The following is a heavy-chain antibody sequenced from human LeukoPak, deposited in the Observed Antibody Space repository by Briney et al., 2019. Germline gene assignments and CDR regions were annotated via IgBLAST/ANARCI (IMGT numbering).Heavy chain of an antibody. CDR1: GYTFTRYD. D-gene: IGHD2-2*01. Sequence: ASVKVSCKASGYTFTRYDINWVRQATGQGLEWMGWMNPNNGNTSYAQKFQGRVTITRNTSIRTDYMELSSLRSEDTAVYYCARGRYCSSTSCHRGGNWFDPWGQGTLVTVSS. CDR3: ARGRYCSSTSCHRGGNWFDP. CDR2: MNPNNGNT. J-gene: IGHJ5*02. V-gene: IGHV1-8*03.